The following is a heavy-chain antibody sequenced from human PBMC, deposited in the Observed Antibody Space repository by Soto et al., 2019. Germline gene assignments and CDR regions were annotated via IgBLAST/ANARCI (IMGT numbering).Heavy chain of an antibody. CDR2: IIPIFGTA. Sequence: QVQLVQSGAEVKKPGSSVKVSCKASGGTFSSYAISWVRQAPGQGLEWMGGIIPIFGTANYAQKFQGRVTITADESTSTAYMELSSLRSEDTAVYYCARVFPSAPNDFWSGYFDYWGQGTLVTVSS. J-gene: IGHJ4*02. CDR3: ARVFPSAPNDFWSGYFDY. CDR1: GGTFSSYA. V-gene: IGHV1-69*01. D-gene: IGHD3-3*01.